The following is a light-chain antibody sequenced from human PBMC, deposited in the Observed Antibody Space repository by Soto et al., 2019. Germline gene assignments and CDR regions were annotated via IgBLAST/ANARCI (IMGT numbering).Light chain of an antibody. V-gene: IGKV1-8*01. CDR2: AAS. CDR3: QQYYKYPPT. CDR1: QGSSSY. J-gene: IGKJ1*01. Sequence: AIGMTQSPSSLASSTGERVTLTCRASQGSSSYLAWYQQKPGKAHKLLIYAASTLQSGVPSRFSGSGSGTDFTLTISCLQSEDFATYYSQQYYKYPPTFGQGTKVEIK.